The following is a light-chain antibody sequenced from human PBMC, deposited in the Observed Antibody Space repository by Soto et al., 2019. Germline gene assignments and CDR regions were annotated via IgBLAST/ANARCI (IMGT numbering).Light chain of an antibody. CDR3: QTWGTGIVT. CDR1: SGHTNYA. V-gene: IGLV4-69*01. J-gene: IGLJ2*01. CDR2: INSDGRH. Sequence: QAVLTQSPSASASPGASVKLTCTLSSGHTNYAIAWHQQQPEQGPRFLMKINSDGRHSKGDGVPDRFSGSSSGAERYFTISSLQSEAEADYYCQTWGTGIVTFGGGTKLTVL.